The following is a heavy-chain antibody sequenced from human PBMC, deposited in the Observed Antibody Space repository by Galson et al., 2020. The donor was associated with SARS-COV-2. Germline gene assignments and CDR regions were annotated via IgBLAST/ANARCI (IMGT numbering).Heavy chain of an antibody. CDR3: ARDRILTPVTTHYYYYCMDV. CDR1: GGSISSGSYY. V-gene: IGHV4-61*02. CDR2: IYTSGST. Sequence: SETLSLTCTVSGGSISSGSYYWSWIRQPAGKGLEWIGRIYTSGSTNYNPSLKSRVTISVDTSKNQFSLKLSSVTAADTAVYYCARDRILTPVTTHYYYYCMDVWGQGTTVTVSS. J-gene: IGHJ6*02. D-gene: IGHD4-17*01.